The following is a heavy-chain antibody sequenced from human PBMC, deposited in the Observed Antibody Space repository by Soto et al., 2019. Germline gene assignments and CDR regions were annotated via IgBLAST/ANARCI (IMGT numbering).Heavy chain of an antibody. Sequence: GGSLRLSCAASGFTVSSSYMSWVRQAPGQGLEWVLVIYSGGSTYYADSVKGRFTISRDNSKNTLYLQMNSLRAEDTAVYYCAKDQGSSWYEIDYWGQGTLVTVSS. CDR2: IYSGGST. CDR1: GFTVSSSY. V-gene: IGHV3-53*01. D-gene: IGHD6-13*01. CDR3: AKDQGSSWYEIDY. J-gene: IGHJ4*02.